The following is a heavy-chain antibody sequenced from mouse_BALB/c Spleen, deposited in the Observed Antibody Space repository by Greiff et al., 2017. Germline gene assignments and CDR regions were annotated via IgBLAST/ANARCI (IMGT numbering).Heavy chain of an antibody. CDR3: ARWSGSSFDY. J-gene: IGHJ2*01. D-gene: IGHD1-1*01. V-gene: IGHV14-3*02. CDR2: IDPANGNT. CDR1: GFNIKDTY. Sequence: EVQGVESGAELVKPGASVKLSCTASGFNIKDTYMHWVKQRPEQGLEWIGRIDPANGNTKYDPKFQGKATITADTSSNTAYLQLSSLTSEDTAVYYCARWSGSSFDYWGQGTTLTVSS.